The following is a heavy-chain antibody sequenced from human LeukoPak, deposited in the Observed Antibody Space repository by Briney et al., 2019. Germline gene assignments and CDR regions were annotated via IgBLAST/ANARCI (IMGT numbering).Heavy chain of an antibody. CDR1: GFTFSSYW. D-gene: IGHD2-15*01. CDR3: AGGYCSGGSCYSIY. CDR2: INSDGSST. J-gene: IGHJ4*02. V-gene: IGHV3-74*01. Sequence: GGSLRLSCAASGFTFSSYWMHWVRHAPGKGLVWVSRINSDGSSTSYADSVKGRFTISRDNAKNTLYLQMNSLRAEDTAVYYCAGGYCSGGSCYSIYWGQGTLVTVSS.